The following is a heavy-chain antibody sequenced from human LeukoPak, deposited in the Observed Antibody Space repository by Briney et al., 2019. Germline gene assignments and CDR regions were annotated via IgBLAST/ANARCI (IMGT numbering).Heavy chain of an antibody. CDR2: INPNSGGT. J-gene: IGHJ4*02. CDR1: GYTFTGYY. D-gene: IGHD5-18*01. Sequence: ASVKVSCKASGYTFTGYYMHWVRQAPGQGLEWMGWINPNSGGTNYAQKFQGRVTMTRDTSVSTAYMELSRLRSDDTAVYYCVRDLSMDTAMVDGDYWGQGTLVTVSS. V-gene: IGHV1-2*02. CDR3: VRDLSMDTAMVDGDY.